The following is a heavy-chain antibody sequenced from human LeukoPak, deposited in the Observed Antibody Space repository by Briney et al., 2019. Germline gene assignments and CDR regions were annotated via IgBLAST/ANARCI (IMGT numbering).Heavy chain of an antibody. CDR1: GFTFSDYY. CDR2: ISTGSSST. Sequence: GGSLRLSCAASGFTFSDYYMSWIRQAPGKGLERVSYISTGSSSTKYADSVRGRFTISRDNAKNSLYLQMNSLRAEDTAVYYCARDFIHRSGEAGYWGQGTLVTVSS. J-gene: IGHJ4*02. D-gene: IGHD3-22*01. CDR3: ARDFIHRSGEAGY. V-gene: IGHV3-11*05.